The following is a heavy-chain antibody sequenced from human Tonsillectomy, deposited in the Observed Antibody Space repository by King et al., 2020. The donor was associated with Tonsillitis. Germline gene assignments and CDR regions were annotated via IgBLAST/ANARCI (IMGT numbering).Heavy chain of an antibody. CDR1: GFTFSSYA. V-gene: IGHV3-23*01. CDR3: AKEPSPDYYDCSGLPEYYFDY. D-gene: IGHD3-22*01. CDR2: ISGSGGST. Sequence: VQLLESGGGLVQPGGSLRLSCAASGFTFSSYAMSWVRQAPGKGLEWGSAISGSGGSTDYADSGKGRFTISRDNSKNTLYLQMNSLRAEDTAVYYCAKEPSPDYYDCSGLPEYYFDYWGQGTLVTVSS. J-gene: IGHJ4*02.